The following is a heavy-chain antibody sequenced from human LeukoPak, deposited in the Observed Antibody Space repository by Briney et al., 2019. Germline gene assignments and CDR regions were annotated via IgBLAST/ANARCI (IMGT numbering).Heavy chain of an antibody. J-gene: IGHJ4*02. CDR1: GGSISTYY. CDR2: VSSNEGT. D-gene: IGHD3-9*01. CDR3: ARVVLTGYYTPWYFDY. Sequence: SETLSLTCTVSGGSISTYYWGWIRQPPGKGLEWIGYVSSNEGTNYNPSLKSRVTILVDTSKNQFSLKLSSVTAADTAVYYCARVVLTGYYTPWYFDYWGQGTLVTVSS. V-gene: IGHV4-59*01.